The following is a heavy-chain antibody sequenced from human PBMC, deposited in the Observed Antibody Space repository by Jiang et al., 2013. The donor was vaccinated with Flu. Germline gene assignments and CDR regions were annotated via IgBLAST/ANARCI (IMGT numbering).Heavy chain of an antibody. Sequence: SGAEVKKPGASVKVSCKASGYTFTGYYMHWVRQAPGQGLEWMGWINPNSGGTNYAQKFQGWVTMTRDTSISTAYMELSRLRSDDTAVYYCARASGIAAAGGHDAFDIWGQGTMVTVSS. D-gene: IGHD6-13*01. CDR3: ARASGIAAAGGHDAFDI. CDR1: GYTFTGYY. V-gene: IGHV1-2*04. CDR2: INPNSGGT. J-gene: IGHJ3*02.